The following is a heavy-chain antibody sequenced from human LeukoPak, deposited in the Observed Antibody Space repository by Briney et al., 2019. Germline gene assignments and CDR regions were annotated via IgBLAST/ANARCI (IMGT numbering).Heavy chain of an antibody. Sequence: SETLSLTCAVSDDSFSSHYWTWIRQPPGKGLEWIGYISYIGSTNYNPSLKSRVTISIDTSKNQFSLKLSSVTAADTAVYYCARRIEFEYGMDVWGQGTTATVSS. CDR1: DDSFSSHY. D-gene: IGHD3-10*01. CDR3: ARRIEFEYGMDV. J-gene: IGHJ6*02. CDR2: ISYIGST. V-gene: IGHV4-59*08.